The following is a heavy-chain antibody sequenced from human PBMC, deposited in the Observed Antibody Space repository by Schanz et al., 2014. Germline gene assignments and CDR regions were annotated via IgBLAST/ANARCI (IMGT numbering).Heavy chain of an antibody. D-gene: IGHD1-20*01. CDR3: ANNWNLDY. J-gene: IGHJ4*02. Sequence: EVHLLESGGGLVPPGGSLRLSCAASGFNFSDYAMCWVRQAPGKGLEWVSAISGGGGTTYYTDSVKGRFTISRDNSKTTVYLQMNSLRAEDTAVYYCANNWNLDYWGQGTLVTVSS. V-gene: IGHV3-23*01. CDR2: ISGGGGTT. CDR1: GFNFSDYA.